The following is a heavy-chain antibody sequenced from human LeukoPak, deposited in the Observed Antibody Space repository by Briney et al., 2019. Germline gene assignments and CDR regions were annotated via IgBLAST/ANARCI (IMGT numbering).Heavy chain of an antibody. CDR3: AKDWAQRIAARPGLLDY. CDR2: ISGSGGST. J-gene: IGHJ4*02. V-gene: IGHV3-23*01. CDR1: GFTFSSYA. D-gene: IGHD6-6*01. Sequence: GGSMRLASAASGFTFSSYAMSWVRQAPGKGLEWVSAISGSGGSTYYADSVKGRLTISRDNSKNTLYLQMNSLRAEDTAVYYCAKDWAQRIAARPGLLDYWGQGTLVTVSS.